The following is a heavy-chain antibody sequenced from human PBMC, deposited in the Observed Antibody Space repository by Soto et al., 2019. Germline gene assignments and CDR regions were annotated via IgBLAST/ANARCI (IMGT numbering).Heavy chain of an antibody. Sequence: SETLSLTCVVSGGSFSDYKWTWVRQSPEKGLEWIGEIRHNGDTNSKPSLRSRLTMSLDASKNQFSLHLSSVTSADTAVYFCAGGPDYGDYDAWGQGTLVTVSS. D-gene: IGHD4-17*01. CDR2: IRHNGDT. CDR1: GGSFSDYK. J-gene: IGHJ5*02. V-gene: IGHV4-34*01. CDR3: AGGPDYGDYDA.